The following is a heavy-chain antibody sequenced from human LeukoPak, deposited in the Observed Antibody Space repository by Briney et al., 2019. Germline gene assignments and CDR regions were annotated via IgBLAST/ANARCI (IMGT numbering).Heavy chain of an antibody. CDR3: ARGPGSSGGAYVGDY. D-gene: IGHD3-22*01. J-gene: IGHJ4*01. CDR1: GNYW. Sequence: GGSLRLSCAASGNYWMHWVRQAPGNGLVWVSHINSDGSWTSYADSVKGRFSISRDNAKSTLYLQMSSLRAEDTAVYYCARGPGSSGGAYVGDYWGPGTLVTVSS. CDR2: INSDGSWT. V-gene: IGHV3-74*01.